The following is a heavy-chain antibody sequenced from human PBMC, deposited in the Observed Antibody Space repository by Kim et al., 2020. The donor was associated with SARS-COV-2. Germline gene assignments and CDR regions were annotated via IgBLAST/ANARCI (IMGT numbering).Heavy chain of an antibody. Sequence: GGSLRLSCAASGFTFSSYAMHWVRQAPGKGLEWVAVISYDGSNKYYADSVKGRFTISRDNSKNTLYLQMNSLIAEDTAVYYCAKGSGSYRPPFDYWGQGTRVTVSS. CDR1: GFTFSSYA. CDR2: ISYDGSNK. CDR3: AKGSGSYRPPFDY. D-gene: IGHD1-26*01. J-gene: IGHJ4*02. V-gene: IGHV3-30*04.